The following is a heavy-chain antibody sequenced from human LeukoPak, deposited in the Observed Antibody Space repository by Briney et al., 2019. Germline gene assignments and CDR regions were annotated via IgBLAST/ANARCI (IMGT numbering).Heavy chain of an antibody. D-gene: IGHD4-17*01. CDR2: IYPGDSDT. V-gene: IGHV5-51*01. J-gene: IGHJ4*02. Sequence: KLGESLKISCKGSGYSFTSYWIGWVRQMPGKGLEWMGIIYPGDSDTRYSPSFQGQVTLSADKSISTAYLQWSSLKASDTAMYYCARHLSDYGDQENYFDYWGQGTLVTVSS. CDR3: ARHLSDYGDQENYFDY. CDR1: GYSFTSYW.